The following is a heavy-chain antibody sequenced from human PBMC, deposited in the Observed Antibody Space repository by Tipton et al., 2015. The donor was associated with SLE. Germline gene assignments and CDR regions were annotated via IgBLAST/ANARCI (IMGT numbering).Heavy chain of an antibody. CDR3: ARIVGVPAAIYVDY. CDR1: GGSFSGYY. J-gene: IGHJ4*02. CDR2: INHSGST. Sequence: TLSLTCAVYGGSFSGYYWSWIRQPPGKGLEWIGEINHSGSTNYNPSLKSRVTISVDTSKNQFSLKLSSVTAADTAVYYCARIVGVPAAIYVDYGGQGTLVAVSS. V-gene: IGHV4-34*01. D-gene: IGHD2-2*02.